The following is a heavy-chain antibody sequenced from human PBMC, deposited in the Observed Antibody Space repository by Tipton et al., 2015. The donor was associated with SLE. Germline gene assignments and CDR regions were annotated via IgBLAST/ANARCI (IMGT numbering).Heavy chain of an antibody. Sequence: TLSLTCAVSGYSISSGYYWNWIRQPPGKGLEWIGYIYSSGSTNYNPSLKSRVTISVDTSKNQFSLKLNSVTATDTGFYYCARLLLSASGSYLDSWGQGILVTVSS. CDR1: GYSISSGYY. D-gene: IGHD3-10*01. CDR3: ARLLLSASGSYLDS. V-gene: IGHV4-38-2*01. CDR2: IYSSGST. J-gene: IGHJ4*02.